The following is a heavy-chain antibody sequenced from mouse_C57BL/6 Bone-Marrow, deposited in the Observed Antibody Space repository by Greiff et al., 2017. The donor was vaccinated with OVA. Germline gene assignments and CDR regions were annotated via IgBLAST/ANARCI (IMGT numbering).Heavy chain of an antibody. D-gene: IGHD2-2*01. CDR1: GYTFTSYW. J-gene: IGHJ2*01. CDR2: IDPSDSYT. V-gene: IGHV1-59*01. Sequence: QVQLQQPGAELVRPGTSVKLSCKASGYTFTSYWMHWVKQRPGQGLEWIGVIDPSDSYTNYNQKFKGKATLTVDTSSSTAYMQLSSLTSEDSAVYYCARWLPLYFDYWGQGTTLTVSS. CDR3: ARWLPLYFDY.